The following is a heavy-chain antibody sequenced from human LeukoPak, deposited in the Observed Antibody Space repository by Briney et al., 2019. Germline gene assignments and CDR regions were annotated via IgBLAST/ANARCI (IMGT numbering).Heavy chain of an antibody. V-gene: IGHV3-23*01. CDR1: GFRFSDFT. CDR3: GKEGGA. D-gene: IGHD3-16*01. Sequence: GGSLRLSCAASGFRFSDFTMTWVRPAPGKGPEWVSAIGGRGGSTYYADSLGGRFTISRDNSKDMLYLQMNSLKVEDTATYYCGKEGGAWGQGTKVTVSS. J-gene: IGHJ5*02. CDR2: IGGRGGST.